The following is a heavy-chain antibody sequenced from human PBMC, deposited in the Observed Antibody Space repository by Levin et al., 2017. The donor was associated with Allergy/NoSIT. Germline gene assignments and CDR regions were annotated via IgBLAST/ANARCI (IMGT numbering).Heavy chain of an antibody. CDR1: GYTFTTYY. CDR3: ARNVASEFDY. CDR2: INPSGGST. D-gene: IGHD1-14*01. J-gene: IGHJ4*02. Sequence: GESLKISCKASGYTFTTYYIHWVRQAPGQGLEWMGFINPSGGSTSYAQKFQGRVTMTRDTSTGIVYMELSSLRSEKTAGYYCARNVASEFDYWGQGTLVTVSS. V-gene: IGHV1-46*01.